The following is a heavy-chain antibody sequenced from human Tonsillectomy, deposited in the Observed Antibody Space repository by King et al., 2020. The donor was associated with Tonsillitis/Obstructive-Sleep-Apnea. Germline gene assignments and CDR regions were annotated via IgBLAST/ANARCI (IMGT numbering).Heavy chain of an antibody. CDR3: ARRYCSSTSCLLDY. CDR1: GFTFSSYE. J-gene: IGHJ4*01. D-gene: IGHD2-2*01. Sequence: VQLVESGGGLVQPGGSLRLSCAASGFTFSSYEMNWVRQAPGKGLEWISYISSSGGTIYSADSVKGRFTISRDNAKNSLYLQMNSLRAEDTAVYYCARRYCSSTSCLLDYWGHGTLVTVSS. CDR2: ISSSGGTI. V-gene: IGHV3-48*03.